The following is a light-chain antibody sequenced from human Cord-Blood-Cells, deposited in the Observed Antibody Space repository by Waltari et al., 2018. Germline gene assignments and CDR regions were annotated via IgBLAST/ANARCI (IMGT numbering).Light chain of an antibody. CDR1: KLGYKY. V-gene: IGLV3-1*01. Sequence: SYELTQPPSVSVSPGQTARITCSGDKLGYKYACWYQRTQGQSPVLVIYHDSKLPSGIYKRVYGSNSGNTAALSIGVTQAMDAADYYCQAWDSSTAVVFGGGTKLTVL. CDR3: QAWDSSTAVV. CDR2: HDS. J-gene: IGLJ2*01.